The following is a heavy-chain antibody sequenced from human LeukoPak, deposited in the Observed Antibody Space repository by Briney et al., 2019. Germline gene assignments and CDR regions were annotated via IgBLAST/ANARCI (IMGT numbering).Heavy chain of an antibody. CDR2: INSDGSST. V-gene: IGHV3-74*03. Sequence: GGSMRLSCVASGFTFSSYWMHWIRQAPGKGLVWVSRINSDGSSTKCADSVKGRFTISRDNAKNTLYLQMNSLRAEDTAVYYCAALDHGHDYWGQGTLVTVSS. J-gene: IGHJ4*02. CDR1: GFTFSSYW. CDR3: AALDHGHDY.